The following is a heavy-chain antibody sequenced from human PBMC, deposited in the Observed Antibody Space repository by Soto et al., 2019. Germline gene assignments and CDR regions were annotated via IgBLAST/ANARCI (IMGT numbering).Heavy chain of an antibody. V-gene: IGHV3-23*01. Sequence: EVQLLESGGGLVQPGGSLRLSCAASGFTFSSYAMSWVRQAPGKGLEWVSAISGSGGSTYYAVSVKGRFTISRDNSKNTLYLQMNRLRAEDTAVYYCAKDGGYSYGYSPRYYYGMDVWGQGTTVTVSS. CDR3: AKDGGYSYGYSPRYYYGMDV. CDR1: GFTFSSYA. D-gene: IGHD5-18*01. J-gene: IGHJ6*02. CDR2: ISGSGGST.